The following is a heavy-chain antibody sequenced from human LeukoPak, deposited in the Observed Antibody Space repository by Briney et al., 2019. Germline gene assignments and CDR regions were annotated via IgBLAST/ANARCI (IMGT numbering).Heavy chain of an antibody. Sequence: MAGESLKISCKGSGYIFTTYWIGWVRQMPRKGLEWMGIIYPGDSNIRYSPSFQGQVTISADKSINTAYLQWSSLKASDTALYYCARRGAERKCSGGSCYYDYWGQGTLVTVSS. J-gene: IGHJ4*02. D-gene: IGHD2-15*01. V-gene: IGHV5-51*01. CDR1: GYIFTTYW. CDR2: IYPGDSNI. CDR3: ARRGAERKCSGGSCYYDY.